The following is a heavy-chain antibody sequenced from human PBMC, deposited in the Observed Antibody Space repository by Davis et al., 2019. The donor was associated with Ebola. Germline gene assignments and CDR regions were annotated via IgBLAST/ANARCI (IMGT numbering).Heavy chain of an antibody. CDR2: IRGSDGYT. J-gene: IGHJ4*02. V-gene: IGHV3-23*01. Sequence: GESLKISCAASGFTFSSYAISWVRQAPGKGLEWVSSIRGSDGYTNYADSVRGRFTISRDNSKNTLYLQMNSLRAEDTAVYYCASGNWGNDYWGRGTLVTVSS. D-gene: IGHD7-27*01. CDR3: ASGNWGNDY. CDR1: GFTFSSYA.